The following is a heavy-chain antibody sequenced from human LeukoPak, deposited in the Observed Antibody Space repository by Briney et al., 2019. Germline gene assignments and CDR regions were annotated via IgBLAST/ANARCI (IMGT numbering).Heavy chain of an antibody. D-gene: IGHD6-19*01. CDR2: IRYVGINK. V-gene: IGHV3-30*02. CDR1: GFTFSTYG. Sequence: GGSLRLSCAASGFTFSTYGMHWVRQAPGKGLEWVSFIRYVGINKYYADSVKGRFTISRDNSKSTLHLQMNSLRAEDTAVYYCAKVRWDNSGWYYLDTWGQGTLLTVSS. J-gene: IGHJ4*02. CDR3: AKVRWDNSGWYYLDT.